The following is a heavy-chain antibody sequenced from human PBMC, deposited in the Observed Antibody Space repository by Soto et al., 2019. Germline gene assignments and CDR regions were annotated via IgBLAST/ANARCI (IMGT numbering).Heavy chain of an antibody. CDR1: GFTFSSYA. V-gene: IGHV3-23*01. J-gene: IGHJ4*02. CDR3: AKDGAVVAATSYYFDY. Sequence: EVQLLESGGGLVQPGGSLRLSCAASGFTFSSYAMSWGRPAPGKGLEVVSAISGSGGSTYYADSVKGRFTISRDNSKNTLYLQMNSLRAEDTAVYYCAKDGAVVAATSYYFDYWGQGTLVTVSS. D-gene: IGHD2-15*01. CDR2: ISGSGGST.